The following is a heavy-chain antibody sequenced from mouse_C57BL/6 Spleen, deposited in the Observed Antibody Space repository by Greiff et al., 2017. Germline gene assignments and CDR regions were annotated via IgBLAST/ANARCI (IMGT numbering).Heavy chain of an antibody. CDR2: ISGGGSYT. D-gene: IGHD2-4*01. J-gene: IGHJ2*01. CDR1: GFTFSSYA. CDR3: ARDDYAEVAYVGY. Sequence: VQLKESGGGLVKPGGSLKISCAASGFTFSSYAMSWVRQPPEKRLEWVATISGGGSYTYYPDNVKGRFTISRDNAKNNLYLQMSHLKSEDTAMYYCARDDYAEVAYVGYGGQGATLTVSS. V-gene: IGHV5-4*01.